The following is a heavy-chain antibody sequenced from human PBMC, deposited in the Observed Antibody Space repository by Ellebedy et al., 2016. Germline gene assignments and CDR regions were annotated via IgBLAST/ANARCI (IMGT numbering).Heavy chain of an antibody. J-gene: IGHJ3*01. CDR2: VFHTGTT. CDR1: GGSVSSDY. CDR3: AKWNGGWYAFEV. V-gene: IGHV4-59*02. Sequence: SETLSLTCTVFGGSVSSDYWNWMRRPPGKGLEWIGYVFHTGTTNYNPSLKSRVSMSVDTSKGQFSLRLTSVTAADTAVYYCAKWNGGWYAFEVWGQGTMVTVSS. D-gene: IGHD6-19*01.